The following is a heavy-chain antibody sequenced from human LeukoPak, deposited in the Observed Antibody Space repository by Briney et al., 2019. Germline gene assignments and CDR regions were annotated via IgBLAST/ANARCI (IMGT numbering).Heavy chain of an antibody. J-gene: IGHJ4*02. CDR3: AKGLDTGLDY. CDR1: GFTFDDYA. CDR2: ISWNSGSI. Sequence: PGGSLRLSCAASGFTFDDYAMHWVRQAPGKGLEWVSGISWNSGSIGYADSMKGRFTISRDNAKNSLYLQMNSLRAEDTALYYCAKGLDTGLDYWGQGTLVTVSS. D-gene: IGHD5-18*01. V-gene: IGHV3-9*01.